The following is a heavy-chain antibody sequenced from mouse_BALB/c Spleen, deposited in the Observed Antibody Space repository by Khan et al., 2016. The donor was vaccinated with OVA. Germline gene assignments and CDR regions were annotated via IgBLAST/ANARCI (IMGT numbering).Heavy chain of an antibody. J-gene: IGHJ1*01. D-gene: IGHD1-1*01. Sequence: QVQLKESGAELVKPGASVKLSCKASGYTFTSYDINWVRQRPEQGLEWIGWIFPGDGSTKYNEKFKGKATLTSDKSSSTAYMQLSRLTSEDSAVXCCARHYYGSILYWYFDVWGAGTTVTVSS. CDR2: IFPGDGST. CDR1: GYTFTSYD. V-gene: IGHV1-85*01. CDR3: ARHYYGSILYWYFDV.